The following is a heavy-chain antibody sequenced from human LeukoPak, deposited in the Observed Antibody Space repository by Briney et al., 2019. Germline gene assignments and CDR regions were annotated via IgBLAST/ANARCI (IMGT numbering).Heavy chain of an antibody. V-gene: IGHV3-23*01. Sequence: PGGSLRLSCAASGFTFSSYAMSWVRQAPGKGLEWVSAISGSGVSTYYADSVKGRFTISRDNSKNTLYLQMNSLRAEDTAVYYCAKAPVRGGVVVPAAMLGDYWGQGTLVTVSS. CDR2: ISGSGVST. CDR1: GFTFSSYA. J-gene: IGHJ4*02. CDR3: AKAPVRGGVVVPAAMLGDY. D-gene: IGHD2-2*01.